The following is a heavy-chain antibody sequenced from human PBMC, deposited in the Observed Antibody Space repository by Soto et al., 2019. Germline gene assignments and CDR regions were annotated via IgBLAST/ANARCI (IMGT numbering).Heavy chain of an antibody. D-gene: IGHD3-16*02. J-gene: IGHJ6*02. CDR2: IIPIFGTA. Sequence: SVKVSCKASGGTFSSYAISWVRQAPGQGLEWMGGIIPIFGTANYAQKFQGRVTITADESTSTAYMELSSLRSEDTAVYYCASPSRYYDYVWGSYHHYYYGMDVWGQGTTVTVSS. CDR3: ASPSRYYDYVWGSYHHYYYGMDV. V-gene: IGHV1-69*13. CDR1: GGTFSSYA.